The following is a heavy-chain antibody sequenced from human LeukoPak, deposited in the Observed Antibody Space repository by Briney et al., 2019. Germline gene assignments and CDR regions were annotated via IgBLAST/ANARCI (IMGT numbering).Heavy chain of an antibody. CDR1: GFTFSSYA. Sequence: AGGSLRLSCAASGFTFSSYAMSWVRQAPGKGLEWVSAISGSGGSTYYADSVKGRFTISRDNSKNTLYLQMNSLRAEDTAVYYCAKVPVGDFWRDYYYYMDVWGKGTTVTVSS. D-gene: IGHD3-3*01. J-gene: IGHJ6*03. V-gene: IGHV3-23*01. CDR3: AKVPVGDFWRDYYYYMDV. CDR2: ISGSGGST.